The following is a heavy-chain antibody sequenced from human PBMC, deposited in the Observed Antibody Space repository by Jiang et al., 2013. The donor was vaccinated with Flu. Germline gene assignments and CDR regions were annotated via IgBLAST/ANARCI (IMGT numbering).Heavy chain of an antibody. V-gene: IGHV4-59*01. CDR2: IYYSGST. D-gene: IGHD5-18*01. J-gene: IGHJ4*02. Sequence: LLKPSETLSLTCTVSGGSINSYYWSWIRQPPGKGLEWIGYIYYSGSTNYNPSLKSRVTISVDTSKNQFSLKLSSVTAADTAVYYCARGYNYGPFDYWGQGTLVTVSS. CDR3: ARGYNYGPFDY. CDR1: GGSINSYY.